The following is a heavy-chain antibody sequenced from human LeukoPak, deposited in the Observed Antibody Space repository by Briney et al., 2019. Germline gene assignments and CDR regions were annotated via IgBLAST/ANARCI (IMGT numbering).Heavy chain of an antibody. D-gene: IGHD1-26*01. CDR3: ATDSGSLWGDY. CDR1: GFTFSSYG. Sequence: GGSLRLSCAASGFTFSSYGMHWVRQAPGKGLEWVAVIWYDGSNKYYADSVKGRFTISRDNSKDTLYLQMHSLRAEDTAVYYCATDSGSLWGDYWGQGTLVTVSS. V-gene: IGHV3-33*01. J-gene: IGHJ4*02. CDR2: IWYDGSNK.